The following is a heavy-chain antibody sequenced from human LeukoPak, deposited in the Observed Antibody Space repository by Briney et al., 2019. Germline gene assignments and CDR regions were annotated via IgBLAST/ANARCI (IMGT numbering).Heavy chain of an antibody. J-gene: IGHJ6*02. CDR3: ARVHDYKNYYCYYGMDV. V-gene: IGHV4-59*01. D-gene: IGHD4-11*01. CDR2: IYYSGST. Sequence: SETLSLTCTVSGGSISSYYWSWIRQPPGKGLEWIGYIYYSGSTNYNPSLKSRVTISADTSKNQFSLKLSSVTAADTAVYYCARVHDYKNYYCYYGMDVWGQGTTVTVSS. CDR1: GGSISSYY.